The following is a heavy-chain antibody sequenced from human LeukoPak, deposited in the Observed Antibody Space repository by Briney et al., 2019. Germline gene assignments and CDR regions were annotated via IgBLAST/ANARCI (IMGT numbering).Heavy chain of an antibody. D-gene: IGHD6-13*01. CDR3: ARGMTPGIAAANPFDY. CDR1: GFTFSSYA. Sequence: GGSLRLSCAASGFTFSSYAMHWVRQAPGKGLEWVAVISYDGSNKYYADSVKGRFTISRDNSKNTLYLQMNSLRAEDTAVYYCARGMTPGIAAANPFDYWGQGTLVTVSS. J-gene: IGHJ4*02. V-gene: IGHV3-30-3*01. CDR2: ISYDGSNK.